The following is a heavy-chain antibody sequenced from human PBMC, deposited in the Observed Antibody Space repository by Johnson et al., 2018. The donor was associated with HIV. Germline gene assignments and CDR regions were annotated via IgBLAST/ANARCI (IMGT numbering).Heavy chain of an antibody. V-gene: IGHV3-30*18. CDR2: ISYDGSNK. D-gene: IGHD7-27*01. J-gene: IGHJ3*02. CDR3: AKARANWGSRDAFDI. CDR1: GFTFSSYG. Sequence: QEQLVESGGGVVQPGRSLRLSCAASGFTFSSYGMHWVRQAPGKGLEWVAVISYDGSNKYYADSVKGRFTISSDNSKNTLYLQMNSLGAEDTAVYYCAKARANWGSRDAFDIWGQGTVVTVSS.